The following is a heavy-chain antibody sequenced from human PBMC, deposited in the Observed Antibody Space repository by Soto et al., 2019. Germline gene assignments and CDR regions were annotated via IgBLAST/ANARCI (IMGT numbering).Heavy chain of an antibody. V-gene: IGHV4-34*01. D-gene: IGHD5-18*01. CDR3: AREPRTLWLLQERVYYGKDV. Sequence: SETLSVTCAVYGGSFSGYYWSWIRQPPGKGLEWIGGINHSGSTNYNPSLKSRVTISVDTSKNQFSLKLSSVTAADTAVYYCAREPRTLWLLQERVYYGKDVSGQGTTVTVSS. CDR2: INHSGST. CDR1: GGSFSGYY. J-gene: IGHJ6*02.